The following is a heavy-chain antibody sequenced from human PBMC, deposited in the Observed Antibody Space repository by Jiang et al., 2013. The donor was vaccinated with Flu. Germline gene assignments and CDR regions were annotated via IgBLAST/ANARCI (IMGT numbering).Heavy chain of an antibody. Sequence: GLVKPSETLSLTCNVSGDSISSKTYYWGWVRQPPGKGLEWIGTVYYTGSTYSNPSLESRVTVSLDTSKNQFSLRLSSVTAADTAVYYCARHGLMVYAPDNGFDIWGRGTKVTVSS. CDR1: GDSISSKTYY. CDR3: ARHGLMVYAPDNGFDI. CDR2: VYYTGST. D-gene: IGHD2-8*02. J-gene: IGHJ3*01. V-gene: IGHV4-39*01.